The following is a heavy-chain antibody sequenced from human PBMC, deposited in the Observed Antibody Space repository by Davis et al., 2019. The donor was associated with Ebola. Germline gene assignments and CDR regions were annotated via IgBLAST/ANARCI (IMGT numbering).Heavy chain of an antibody. Sequence: SETLSLTCTVSGGSISSSSYYWGWIRQPPGKGLEWIGSIYYSGSTYYNPSLKSRVTISVDTSKNQFSLKLSSVTAADTAVYYCARGRWATYYYGSGSLSPFDYWGQGTLVTVSS. CDR2: IYYSGST. CDR3: ARGRWATYYYGSGSLSPFDY. CDR1: GGSISSSSYY. V-gene: IGHV4-39*07. D-gene: IGHD3-10*01. J-gene: IGHJ4*02.